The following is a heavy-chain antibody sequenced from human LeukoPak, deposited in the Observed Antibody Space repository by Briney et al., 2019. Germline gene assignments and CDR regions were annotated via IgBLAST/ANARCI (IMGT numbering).Heavy chain of an antibody. D-gene: IGHD3-22*01. Sequence: GGSLRLSCAASGFTFSSYAMSWVRQAPGNGLEWVSAISGSGGSTYYADSVKGRFTISRDDSKNTLYLQMNSLRAEDTAVYYCITMIVVVEAWWGQGTLVTVSS. CDR3: ITMIVVVEAW. CDR2: ISGSGGST. J-gene: IGHJ4*02. V-gene: IGHV3-23*01. CDR1: GFTFSSYA.